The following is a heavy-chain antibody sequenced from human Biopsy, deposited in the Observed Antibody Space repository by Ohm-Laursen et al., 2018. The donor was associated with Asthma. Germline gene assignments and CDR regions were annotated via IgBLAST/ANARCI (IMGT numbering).Heavy chain of an antibody. D-gene: IGHD4-23*01. Sequence: GSLRLSCTASGFTISTNGMSWVHQPPGKGLEWVSVIYSGGGTYYADSVQGRVTISRDNSKSTLSLQMNSLRAEDTAVYYCARAYGGSFFSGSFDIWGQGTMVTVSS. CDR2: IYSGGGT. J-gene: IGHJ3*02. V-gene: IGHV3-53*01. CDR3: ARAYGGSFFSGSFDI. CDR1: GFTISTNG.